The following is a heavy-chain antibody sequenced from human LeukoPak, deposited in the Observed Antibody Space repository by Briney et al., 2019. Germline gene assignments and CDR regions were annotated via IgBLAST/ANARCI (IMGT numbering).Heavy chain of an antibody. CDR2: ISAYNGNT. Sequence: ASVKVSCKASGCTFTSYGISWVRQAPGQGLEWMGWISAYNGNTNYAQKLQGRVTMTTDTSTSTAYMELRSLRSDDTAVYYCARDLDSYGYFDYWGQGTLVTVSS. D-gene: IGHD5-18*01. CDR3: ARDLDSYGYFDY. V-gene: IGHV1-18*01. J-gene: IGHJ4*02. CDR1: GCTFTSYG.